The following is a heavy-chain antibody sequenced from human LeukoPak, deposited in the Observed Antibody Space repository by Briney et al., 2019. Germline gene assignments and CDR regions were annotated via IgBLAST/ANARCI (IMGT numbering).Heavy chain of an antibody. V-gene: IGHV3-30*03. J-gene: IGHJ4*02. D-gene: IGHD2-21*02. CDR3: ARRTITGGGDCLDY. CDR2: ISHDGRNK. Sequence: GRSLRLSCAASGFTFSTYGMHWVRQAPGKGLEWVAVISHDGRNKYYADSVKGRFTISRDTSKNMLYLQIDSLTADDTAIYYCARRTITGGGDCLDYWGQGTLISVSS. CDR1: GFTFSTYG.